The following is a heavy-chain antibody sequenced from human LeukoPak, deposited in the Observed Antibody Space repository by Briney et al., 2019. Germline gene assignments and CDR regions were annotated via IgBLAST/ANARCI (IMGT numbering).Heavy chain of an antibody. CDR1: GGSISSSSYY. J-gene: IGHJ5*02. V-gene: IGHV4-39*01. Sequence: SETLSLTCTVSGGSISSSSYYWGWIRQPPGKALEWIGSIYYSGSTYYNPSLKSRVTISVDTSKNQFSLKLTSVTAADTAVYYCARHPSGRMWLQQGGWFDPWGQGTLVTVSS. CDR2: IYYSGST. D-gene: IGHD5-24*01. CDR3: ARHPSGRMWLQQGGWFDP.